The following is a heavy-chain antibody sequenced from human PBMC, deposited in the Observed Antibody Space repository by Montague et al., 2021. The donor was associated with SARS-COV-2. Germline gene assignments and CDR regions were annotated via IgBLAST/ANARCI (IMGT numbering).Heavy chain of an antibody. J-gene: IGHJ4*02. CDR2: MSYSGNT. D-gene: IGHD3-10*01. Sequence: SETLSLTCADYGESFSSDDWSWIRQPPGKGLEWIGEMSYSGNTKYNPSLKSRVYMSLDTSRNEFSLKLSSVTTADTAVYYCARSGAVPMDWGQGTLVTVSS. CDR3: ARSGAVPMD. CDR1: GESFSSDD. V-gene: IGHV4-34*01.